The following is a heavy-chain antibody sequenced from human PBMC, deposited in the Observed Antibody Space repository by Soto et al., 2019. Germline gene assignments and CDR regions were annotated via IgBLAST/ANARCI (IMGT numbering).Heavy chain of an antibody. J-gene: IGHJ6*03. V-gene: IGHV3-23*01. CDR3: AKCHVDFGVVIIDYYYYYMDV. CDR2: ISGSGGST. D-gene: IGHD3-3*01. CDR1: GFTFSSYA. Sequence: GGSLRLSCAASGFTFSSYAMSWVRQAPGKGLEWVSAISGSGGSTYYADSVKGRFTISRDNSKNTLYLQMNSLRAEDTAVYYCAKCHVDFGVVIIDYYYYYMDVWGKGTTVTVSS.